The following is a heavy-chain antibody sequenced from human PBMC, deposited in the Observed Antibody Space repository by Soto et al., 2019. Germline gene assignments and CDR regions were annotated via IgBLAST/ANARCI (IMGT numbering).Heavy chain of an antibody. V-gene: IGHV3-23*01. J-gene: IGHJ4*02. D-gene: IGHD3-22*01. Sequence: GGSLRLSCAASGFSFHTYDMFWVRQAPGKGLEWVSSIRASGYATHYPDSVKGRFTISRDNSKNTLYLQMNSLRAEDTAVYYCAKRLHPNYYDSSGYYEYWGQGTLVTVSS. CDR3: AKRLHPNYYDSSGYYEY. CDR2: IRASGYAT. CDR1: GFSFHTYD.